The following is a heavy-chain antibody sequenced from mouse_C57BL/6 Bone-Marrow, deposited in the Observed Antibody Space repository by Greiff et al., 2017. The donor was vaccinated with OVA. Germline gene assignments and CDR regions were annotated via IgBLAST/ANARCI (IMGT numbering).Heavy chain of an antibody. V-gene: IGHV1-26*01. CDR2: INPNNGGT. CDR1: GYTFTDYY. Sequence: EVQLQQSGPELVKPGASVKISCKASGYTFTDYYMNWVKQSHGKSLEWIGDINPNNGGTRYNQKFKGKATLTVDKSSSTAYMELRSLTSEDSAVYYCARAYSFDYWGQGTTLTVSS. CDR3: ARAYSFDY. J-gene: IGHJ2*01.